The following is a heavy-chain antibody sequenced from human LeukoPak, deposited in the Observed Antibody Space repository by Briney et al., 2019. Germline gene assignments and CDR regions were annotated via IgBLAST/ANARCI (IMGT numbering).Heavy chain of an antibody. CDR3: ARPPTRQQLVLTNWFDP. Sequence: GGSLRLSCAASEFTFSSYEMNWVRQAPGKGLEWVSYISSSGSTIYYADSVKGRFTISRDNAKNSLYLQMNSLRAEDTAVYYCARPPTRQQLVLTNWFDPWGQGTLVTVSS. V-gene: IGHV3-48*03. J-gene: IGHJ5*02. CDR1: EFTFSSYE. CDR2: ISSSGSTI. D-gene: IGHD6-13*01.